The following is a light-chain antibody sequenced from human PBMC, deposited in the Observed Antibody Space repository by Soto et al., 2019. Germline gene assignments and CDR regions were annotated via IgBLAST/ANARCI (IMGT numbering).Light chain of an antibody. CDR3: CSYAGSYSWV. CDR2: EVN. V-gene: IGLV2-11*01. J-gene: IGLJ2*01. Sequence: QSALTQPRSVSGSPGQSVTISCTGTSSDVGGSNFVSWYQQHPGKAPKLMICEVNKRTSGVPDRFSGSKSGNTASLTISGLQTEDEADYYCCSYAGSYSWVFGGGTKLTVL. CDR1: SSDVGGSNF.